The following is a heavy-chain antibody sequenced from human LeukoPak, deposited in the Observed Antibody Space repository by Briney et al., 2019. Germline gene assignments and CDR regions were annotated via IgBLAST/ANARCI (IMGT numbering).Heavy chain of an antibody. J-gene: IGHJ4*02. V-gene: IGHV3-30-3*01. Sequence: GRSLRLSCAASGFTFSSYAMHWVRQAPGKGLEWAAVISYDGSNKYYADSVKGRFTISRDNSKNTLYLQMNSLRAEDTAVYYCARDGPLGYCSGGSCPFDYWGQGTLVTVSS. CDR3: ARDGPLGYCSGGSCPFDY. CDR2: ISYDGSNK. D-gene: IGHD2-15*01. CDR1: GFTFSSYA.